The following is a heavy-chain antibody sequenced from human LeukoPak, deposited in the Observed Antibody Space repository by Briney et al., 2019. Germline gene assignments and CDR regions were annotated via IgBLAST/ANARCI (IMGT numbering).Heavy chain of an antibody. CDR1: GYTFTGYY. Sequence: ASVKVSCKASGYTFTGYYMHWVRQAPGQGLEWMGWINPNSGGTNYAQKFQGRVTMTRGTSISTAYMELSRLRSDDTAVYYCARDLKRLTSGWITAAAGDYWGQGTLVTVSS. D-gene: IGHD6-19*01. CDR3: ARDLKRLTSGWITAAAGDY. CDR2: INPNSGGT. V-gene: IGHV1-2*02. J-gene: IGHJ4*02.